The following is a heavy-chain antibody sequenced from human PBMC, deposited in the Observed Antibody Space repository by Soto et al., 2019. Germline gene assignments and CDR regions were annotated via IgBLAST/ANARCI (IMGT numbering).Heavy chain of an antibody. CDR1: GFSFSNYA. Sequence: EVQLLESGGGLIQPGGSLRLSCATFGFSFSNYAMSWVRQAPGKGLEWVSGFGVDYVTYYADSVRGRFTISRDNSKNTLYLQMNSLRAEDTAPYYCAKAKGSFDHTGPDQWGQGTLVTVSS. CDR3: AKAKGSFDHTGPDQ. D-gene: IGHD2-8*02. V-gene: IGHV3-23*01. CDR2: FGVDYVT. J-gene: IGHJ4*02.